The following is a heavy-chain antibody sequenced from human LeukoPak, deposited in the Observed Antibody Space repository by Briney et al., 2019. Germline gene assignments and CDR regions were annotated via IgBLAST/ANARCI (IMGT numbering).Heavy chain of an antibody. CDR2: IYYSGST. CDR3: ARPHSGGNFLGYDY. J-gene: IGHJ4*02. CDR1: GGSISSRSYY. D-gene: IGHD4-23*01. Sequence: PSETLSLTCTVSGGSISSRSYYWGWIRQPPGKGLEWIGSIYYSGSTYCNPSLKSRVTISVDTSKNQFSLKLSSVTAADTAVYYCARPHSGGNFLGYDYWGQGTLVTVSS. V-gene: IGHV4-39*01.